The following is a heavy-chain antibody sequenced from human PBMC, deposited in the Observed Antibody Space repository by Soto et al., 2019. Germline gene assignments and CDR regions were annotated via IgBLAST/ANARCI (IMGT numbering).Heavy chain of an antibody. V-gene: IGHV4-61*01. J-gene: IGHJ6*02. Sequence: QVQLQESGPGLVKPSETLSLTCTVSGGSVSSGSYYWSWIRQPPGKGLEWIGYIYYSGSTNYNPSLKSRVTISVDTSKNQFSPKLSSVTAADTAVYYCAITNYYYYGMDVWGQGTTVTVSS. CDR2: IYYSGST. CDR1: GGSVSSGSYY. CDR3: AITNYYYYGMDV.